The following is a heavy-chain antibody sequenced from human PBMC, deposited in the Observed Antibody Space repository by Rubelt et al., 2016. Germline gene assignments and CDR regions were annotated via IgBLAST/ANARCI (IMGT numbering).Heavy chain of an antibody. Sequence: QVQLVQSGAEVKKPGASVKVSCKASGYTFTSYGLSWVRQAPGLGLEGMGWVSAYNGNTNYSQKLQVRVTMSTDTSTSTAYMELRSVRSDDTAVYYCARVRYGDSWFDPWGQGTLVTVSS. V-gene: IGHV1-18*01. J-gene: IGHJ5*02. CDR1: GYTFTSYG. CDR2: VSAYNGNT. D-gene: IGHD3-10*01. CDR3: ARVRYGDSWFDP.